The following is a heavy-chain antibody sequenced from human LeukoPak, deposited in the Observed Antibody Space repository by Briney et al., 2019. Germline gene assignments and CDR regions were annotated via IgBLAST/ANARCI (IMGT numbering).Heavy chain of an antibody. V-gene: IGHV3-20*04. CDR1: GFTFDDYG. Sequence: SGGSLRLSCAASGFTFDDYGMSWVRHAPGKGLEWVSGINWNGGSTGYADSVKGRFTISRDNAKNSLYLQMNSLRAEDTALYYCARSLWFGETVRVYWGRGTLVTVSS. CDR2: INWNGGST. J-gene: IGHJ4*02. CDR3: ARSLWFGETVRVY. D-gene: IGHD3-10*01.